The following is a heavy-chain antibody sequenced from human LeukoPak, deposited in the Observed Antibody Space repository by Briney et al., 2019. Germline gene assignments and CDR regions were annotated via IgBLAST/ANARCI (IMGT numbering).Heavy chain of an antibody. J-gene: IGHJ4*02. CDR2: MNPNSGNT. V-gene: IGHV1-8*01. D-gene: IGHD1-26*01. CDR3: ATGDGSGSLYFDY. CDR1: GYIFTSND. Sequence: ASVKASCKASGYIFTSNDINWVRQATGQGPEWMGWMNPNSGNTGYAQKFQGRVTLTRNTSISTAYMELSSLRSEDTAVYYCATGDGSGSLYFDYWGQGTLVTVSS.